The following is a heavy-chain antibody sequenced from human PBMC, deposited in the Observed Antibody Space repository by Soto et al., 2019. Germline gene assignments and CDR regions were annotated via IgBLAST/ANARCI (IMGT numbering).Heavy chain of an antibody. V-gene: IGHV3-48*01. CDR1: GFTFSSYS. CDR2: ISSSSSTI. Sequence: EVQLVESGGGLVQPGGSLRLSCAASGFTFSSYSMNWVRQATGKGLEWVSYISSSSSTIYYADSVKGRFTISRDTSKNSLFLQMISLRAKDTAVYYCARDRPGYSYGLDYGGQGTLVTVSS. D-gene: IGHD5-18*01. CDR3: ARDRPGYSYGLDY. J-gene: IGHJ4*02.